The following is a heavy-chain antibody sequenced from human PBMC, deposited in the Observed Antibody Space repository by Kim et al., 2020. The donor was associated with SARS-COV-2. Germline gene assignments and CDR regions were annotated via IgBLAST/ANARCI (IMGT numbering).Heavy chain of an antibody. V-gene: IGHV3-7*03. J-gene: IGHJ6*02. CDR1: GFTFSSYW. Sequence: GGSLRLSCAASGFTFSSYWMSWVRQAPGKGLEWVANIKQDGSEKYYVDSVKGRFTISRDNAKNSLYLQMNSLRAEDTAVYYCARVFEVPACSFLFYYYYGTEVWGQVTTVTVSS. CDR2: IKQDGSEK. D-gene: IGHD2-2*01. CDR3: ARVFEVPACSFLFYYYYGTEV.